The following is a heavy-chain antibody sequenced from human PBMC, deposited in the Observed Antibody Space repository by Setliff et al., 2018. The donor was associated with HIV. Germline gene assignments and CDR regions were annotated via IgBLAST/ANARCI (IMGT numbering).Heavy chain of an antibody. J-gene: IGHJ2*01. Sequence: SETLSLTCAVYGGSFSGYYWSWIRQPPGKGLEWIGEINHSGSTNYNPSLKSRLTISVDTSKNQFSLKLSSVTAADTAVYYCARAAYSGTYLWEPATDLWGRGTLVTVSS. CDR3: ARAAYSGTYLWEPATDL. CDR2: INHSGST. V-gene: IGHV4-34*01. CDR1: GGSFSGYY. D-gene: IGHD1-26*01.